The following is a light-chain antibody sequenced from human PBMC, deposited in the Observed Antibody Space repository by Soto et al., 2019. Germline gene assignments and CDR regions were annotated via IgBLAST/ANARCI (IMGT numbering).Light chain of an antibody. V-gene: IGKV3-11*01. CDR1: QSVSSY. CDR3: QPRSNWPPRIT. Sequence: SPATLSLSPGERATLSCRASQSVSSYLAWYQQKPGQAPRLLIYDASNRATGIPARFSGSGSGTDFTLTISSLEPEDFAVYYCQPRSNWPPRITFGQGTRLEIK. J-gene: IGKJ5*01. CDR2: DAS.